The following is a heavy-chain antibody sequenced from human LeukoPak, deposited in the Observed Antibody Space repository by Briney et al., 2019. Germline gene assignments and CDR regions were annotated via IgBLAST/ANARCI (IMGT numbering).Heavy chain of an antibody. CDR1: GFTFSSYW. Sequence: GGSLRLSCAASGFTFSSYWMHWVRQSPGKGLEWVGQLKGDGSRANYADSVRGRFTISRDNAKNTVYLQLNSLRAEDTAVYYCARDGYLAPIIAFLDYWGQGTPVTVSS. J-gene: IGHJ4*02. CDR2: LKGDGSRA. D-gene: IGHD2-2*03. CDR3: ARDGYLAPIIAFLDY. V-gene: IGHV3-74*01.